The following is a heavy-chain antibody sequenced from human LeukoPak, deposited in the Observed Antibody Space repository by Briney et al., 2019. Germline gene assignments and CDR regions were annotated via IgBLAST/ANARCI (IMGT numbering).Heavy chain of an antibody. Sequence: SETLSLTCTVSGGSISSSSYYWSWIRQPPGKGLEWIGYIYYSGSTNYNPSLKSRVTISVDTSKNQFSLKLSSVTAADTAVYYCATTGLGRFSEYFQHWGQGTLVTVSS. CDR3: ATTGLGRFSEYFQH. CDR1: GGSISSSSYY. J-gene: IGHJ1*01. CDR2: IYYSGST. V-gene: IGHV4-61*01. D-gene: IGHD1-26*01.